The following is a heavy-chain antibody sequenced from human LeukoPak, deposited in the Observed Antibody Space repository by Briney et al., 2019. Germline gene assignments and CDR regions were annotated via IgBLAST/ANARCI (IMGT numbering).Heavy chain of an antibody. CDR3: VRDPTTVTTFFDL. CDR1: GDSIGAYY. Sequence: SETLSLTCTVSGDSIGAYYWSWIRQPAGKGLEWIGRICKSMYSGGSTDYNPSLKSRVTMSVDTSKNQLSLKLSSLTAADTAVYYCVRDPTTVTTFFDLWGQGTLVTVSS. V-gene: IGHV4-4*07. J-gene: IGHJ5*01. D-gene: IGHD4-17*01. CDR2: ICKSMYSGGST.